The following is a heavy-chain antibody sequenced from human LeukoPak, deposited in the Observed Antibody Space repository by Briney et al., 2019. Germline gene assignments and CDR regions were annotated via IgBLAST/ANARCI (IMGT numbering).Heavy chain of an antibody. CDR2: ISAYNGNT. V-gene: IGHV1-18*01. D-gene: IGHD6-13*01. Sequence: ASVKVSCKASGYTFTSYGISWVRQAPGQGLEWMGWISAYNGNTNYAQKLQGRVTMTTDTSTSTAYMELRSLRSDDTAVYYCARGWTIAAAGNWFDPWGQGTLVTVSS. CDR1: GYTFTSYG. J-gene: IGHJ5*02. CDR3: ARGWTIAAAGNWFDP.